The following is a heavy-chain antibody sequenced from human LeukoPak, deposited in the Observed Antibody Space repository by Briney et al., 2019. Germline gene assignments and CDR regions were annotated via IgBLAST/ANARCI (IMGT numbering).Heavy chain of an antibody. CDR3: TTEGYYYDSSGYALRVYFDY. V-gene: IGHV3-15*01. J-gene: IGHJ4*02. Sequence: PGGSLRLSCAASGFTSSNAWMSWVRQAPGKGLEWVGRIKSKTDGGTTDYAAPVKGRFTISRDDSKNTLYLQMDSLKTEDTAVYYCTTEGYYYDSSGYALRVYFDYWGQGTLVTVSS. CDR2: IKSKTDGGTT. CDR1: GFTSSNAW. D-gene: IGHD3-22*01.